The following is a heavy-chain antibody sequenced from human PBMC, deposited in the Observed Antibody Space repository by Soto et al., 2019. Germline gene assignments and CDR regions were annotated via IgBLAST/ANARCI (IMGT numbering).Heavy chain of an antibody. CDR3: ARIFHRDFDY. J-gene: IGHJ4*02. D-gene: IGHD3-10*01. CDR1: GYTFTTYV. V-gene: IGHV1-3*05. CDR2: INAGNGNT. Sequence: QVRLVQSGAEEKKPGASVKVSCKASGYTFTTYVIHWVRQAPGQRLEWMGWINAGNGNTRYSQNFQGRVTSTRDTSASTAYMELSSLKYEDTAVYYCARIFHRDFDYWGQGTLVSVSS.